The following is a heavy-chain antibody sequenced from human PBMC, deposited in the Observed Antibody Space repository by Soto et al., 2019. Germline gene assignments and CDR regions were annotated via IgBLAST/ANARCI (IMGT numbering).Heavy chain of an antibody. V-gene: IGHV4-59*01. D-gene: IGHD3-22*01. J-gene: IGHJ6*02. CDR3: ARDYYYDSRGYPGAYYYGMDV. CDR2: IYYSGRT. CDR1: GGSFSSYY. Sequence: PSETLSLTCTVSGGSFSSYYLSWIRQPPGKGLEWIGHIYYSGRTNYNPSLKSRVTISGDTSKNQLSLKLSSVTAADTAVYYCARDYYYDSRGYPGAYYYGMDVWGQGTTVTVYS.